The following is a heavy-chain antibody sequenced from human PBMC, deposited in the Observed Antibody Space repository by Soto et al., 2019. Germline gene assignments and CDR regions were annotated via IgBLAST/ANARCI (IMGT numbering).Heavy chain of an antibody. CDR3: ARDKLSDSGSYPDF. CDR1: GYTFTSDN. D-gene: IGHD1-26*01. V-gene: IGHV1-46*01. Sequence: ASVKVSCKASGYTFTSDNMHWVRQAPGQGLEWMGIINPIGGSTTYAPKFQGRVTMTRDTSTSTVYMELSSLRSEDTAVYYCARDKLSDSGSYPDFWGQGTLVTAPQ. CDR2: INPIGGST. J-gene: IGHJ4*02.